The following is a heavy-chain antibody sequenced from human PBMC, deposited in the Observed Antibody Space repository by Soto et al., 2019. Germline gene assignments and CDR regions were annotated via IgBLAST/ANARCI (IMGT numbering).Heavy chain of an antibody. D-gene: IGHD3-16*01. CDR3: AAIIDYPLRFEY. CDR1: GYSLSELA. J-gene: IGHJ4*02. V-gene: IGHV1-24*01. CDR2: FDPEEGET. Sequence: QVQLVQSGAEVKKPGASVRVSCKVFGYSLSELAIQWVRQAPGKGLEWMGGFDPEEGETIHAQTFQGRVIMTEDTSTDTAFMEFPSLRTEDTAMYYCAAIIDYPLRFEYWGQGTLVTVSS.